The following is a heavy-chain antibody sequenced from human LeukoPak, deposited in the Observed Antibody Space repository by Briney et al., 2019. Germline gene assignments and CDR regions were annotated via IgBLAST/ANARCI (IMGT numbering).Heavy chain of an antibody. J-gene: IGHJ4*02. V-gene: IGHV3-48*03. D-gene: IGHD3-16*01. CDR2: IGHDGATT. CDR1: GFTFGTYE. CDR3: AKDIWGGAPPFAY. Sequence: GGSLRLSCVGSGFTFGTYEMGWVRQAPGKGLEWVSYIGHDGATTYYADSVKGRFTVSRDNAKDSLFLQMDSLRVEDTAVYFCAKDIWGGAPPFAYWGQGTLVTVSS.